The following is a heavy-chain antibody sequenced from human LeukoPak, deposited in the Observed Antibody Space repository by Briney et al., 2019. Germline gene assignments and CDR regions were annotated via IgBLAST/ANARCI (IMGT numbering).Heavy chain of an antibody. CDR3: AREGASSFWGSYEY. J-gene: IGHJ4*02. CDR1: GGSFNTYY. CDR2: IYTRENT. Sequence: PSETLSLTCTVSGVSGGSFNTYYCGWVRQPAGRGLEWIGRIYTRENTNYNPALQIRITISIDKPKKQFSLKLSPVTAADTAVYYCAREGASSFWGSYEYWGQGILVTVSS. V-gene: IGHV4-4*07. D-gene: IGHD1-26*01.